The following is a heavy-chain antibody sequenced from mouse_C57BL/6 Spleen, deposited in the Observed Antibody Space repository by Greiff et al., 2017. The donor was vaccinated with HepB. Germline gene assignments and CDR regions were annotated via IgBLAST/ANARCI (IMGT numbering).Heavy chain of an antibody. V-gene: IGHV1-39*01. CDR1: GYSFTDYN. CDR3: ARGDDGSLYYAMDY. CDR2: INPNYGTT. J-gene: IGHJ4*01. Sequence: EVQLQQSGPELVKPGASVKISCKASGYSFTDYNMNWVKQSNGKSLEWIGVINPNYGTTSYNQKFKGKATLTVDQSSSTAYMQLNSLTSEDSAVYYFARGDDGSLYYAMDYWGQGTSVTVSS. D-gene: IGHD2-3*01.